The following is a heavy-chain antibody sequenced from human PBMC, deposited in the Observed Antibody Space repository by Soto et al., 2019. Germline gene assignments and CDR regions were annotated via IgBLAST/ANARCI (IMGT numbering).Heavy chain of an antibody. D-gene: IGHD2-21*02. Sequence: QVQLQQWGAGLLKPSETLSLTCAVYGGSFSGYYWSWIRQPPGKGLEWIGEINHSGSTNYNPSLKSGVTISVDTSKNQFSLKLSSVTAADTAVYYCASPNIYCGGDCYYFDYWGQGTLVTVSS. J-gene: IGHJ4*02. CDR1: GGSFSGYY. CDR2: INHSGST. V-gene: IGHV4-34*01. CDR3: ASPNIYCGGDCYYFDY.